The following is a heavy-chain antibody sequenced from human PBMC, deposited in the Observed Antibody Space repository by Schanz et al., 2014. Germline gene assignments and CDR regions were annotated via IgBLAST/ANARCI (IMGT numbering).Heavy chain of an antibody. V-gene: IGHV3-23*04. CDR1: GFTFSSYA. J-gene: IGHJ4*02. D-gene: IGHD1-26*01. Sequence: EVQLVESGGGLVQPGGSLRLSCAASGFTFSSYAMSWVRQAPGKGLEWVSAISGSGGSTYYADSVKGRFTISRDNSKNTVHLQMNSLRAEDTAVYYCARDHTTESYYSAGPPIDYWGQGTLLTVSA. CDR3: ARDHTTESYYSAGPPIDY. CDR2: ISGSGGST.